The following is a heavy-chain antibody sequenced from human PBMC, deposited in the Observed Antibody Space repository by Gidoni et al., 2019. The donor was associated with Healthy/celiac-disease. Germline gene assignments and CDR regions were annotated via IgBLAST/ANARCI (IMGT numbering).Heavy chain of an antibody. CDR3: AREAYGDYGPSFDY. V-gene: IGHV3-7*03. Sequence: EVQLVESGGGLVQPGGSLRLSCAASGFPFSSYWMRWVRQAPGKGLGWVDNIKQDGSEKYYVDSVKGRFTISRDNAKNSLYLQMNSLRAEDTAVYYCAREAYGDYGPSFDYWGQGTLVTVSS. CDR1: GFPFSSYW. D-gene: IGHD4-17*01. J-gene: IGHJ4*02. CDR2: IKQDGSEK.